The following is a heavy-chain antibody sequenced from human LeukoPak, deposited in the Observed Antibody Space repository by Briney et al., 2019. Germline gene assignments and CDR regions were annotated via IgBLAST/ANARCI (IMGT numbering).Heavy chain of an antibody. J-gene: IGHJ6*03. D-gene: IGHD3-3*01. CDR2: ISAYNGNT. CDR3: ARQNYDFWSGYSHSYYMDV. V-gene: IGHV1-18*01. Sequence: GASVKVSCKASGYTFTSYGISWVRQAPGQGLEWMGWISAYNGNTNYAQKLQGRVTMTTDTSTSTAYVELSSLRSEDTAVYYCARQNYDFWSGYSHSYYMDVWGKGTTVTVSS. CDR1: GYTFTSYG.